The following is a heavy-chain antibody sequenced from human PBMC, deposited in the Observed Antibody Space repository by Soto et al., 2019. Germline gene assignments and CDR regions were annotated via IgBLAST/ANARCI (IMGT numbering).Heavy chain of an antibody. Sequence: DSVKGYCKASGYTVAGYYMEWVRQANGQGLEGMGWINPNSGGTNYAQKFQGWVTMTRDTSISTAYMELSRLRSDDTAVYYCARGQLAYIVVVPAAMPDYYYMDVWGKGTTVTVSS. J-gene: IGHJ6*03. CDR3: ARGQLAYIVVVPAAMPDYYYMDV. V-gene: IGHV1-2*04. D-gene: IGHD2-2*01. CDR2: INPNSGGT. CDR1: GYTVAGYY.